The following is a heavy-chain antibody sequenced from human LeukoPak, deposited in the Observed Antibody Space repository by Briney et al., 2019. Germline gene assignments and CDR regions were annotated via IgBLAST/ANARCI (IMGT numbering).Heavy chain of an antibody. CDR3: ARWGGGFDY. Sequence: GGSLRLSCVASGLPIGDFAMHWVRQAPGQGLEWVSLISGDGVSTFFADSVKGRFSISRDNAKNSLYLQMNSLRAEDTAVYYCARWGGGFDYWGQGTLVTVSS. CDR1: GLPIGDFA. CDR2: ISGDGVST. V-gene: IGHV3-43*02. J-gene: IGHJ4*02. D-gene: IGHD3-16*01.